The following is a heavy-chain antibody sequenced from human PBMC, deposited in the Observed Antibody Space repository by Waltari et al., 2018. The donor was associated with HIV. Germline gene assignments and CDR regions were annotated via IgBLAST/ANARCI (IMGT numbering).Heavy chain of an antibody. CDR2: IYRTGTT. Sequence: QVQLQESGPRLVKASETLSLTCTVSASSISSNYYWGWIRQPPGKGVQWSGSIYRTGTTYYNPSLKSRVTISADLSKNQFSLKLTSVSAADTAVYYCARDQDYYDSSGYTCYAFDIWGQGTSVTVSS. D-gene: IGHD3-22*01. V-gene: IGHV4-38-2*02. CDR3: ARDQDYYDSSGYTCYAFDI. CDR1: ASSISSNYY. J-gene: IGHJ3*02.